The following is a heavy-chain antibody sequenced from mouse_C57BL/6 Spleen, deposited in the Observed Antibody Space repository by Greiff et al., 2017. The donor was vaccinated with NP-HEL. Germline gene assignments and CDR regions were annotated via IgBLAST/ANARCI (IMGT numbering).Heavy chain of an antibody. D-gene: IGHD1-1*01. Sequence: EVQLMESGGGLVKPGGSLKLSCAASGFTFSDYGMHWVRQAPEKGLEWVAYISSGSSTIYYADTVKGRFTISRDNAKNTLFLQMTSLRSEDTAMYYCARRVTTVVEGFAYWGQGTLVTVSA. J-gene: IGHJ3*01. CDR2: ISSGSSTI. CDR1: GFTFSDYG. CDR3: ARRVTTVVEGFAY. V-gene: IGHV5-17*01.